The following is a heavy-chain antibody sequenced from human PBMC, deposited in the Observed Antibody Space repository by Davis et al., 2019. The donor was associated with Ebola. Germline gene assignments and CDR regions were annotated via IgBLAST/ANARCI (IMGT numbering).Heavy chain of an antibody. V-gene: IGHV3-74*01. CDR3: AKDRAPPYGGNPEAPDY. CDR1: GFTINNFW. CDR2: IRSDGRNT. D-gene: IGHD4-23*01. J-gene: IGHJ4*02. Sequence: GESLKISCAASGFTINNFWMHWVRQVPGKGLEWVSVIRSDGRNTAYADSVKGRFTISRDNSKNTLYLQMNSLRAEDTALYYCAKDRAPPYGGNPEAPDYWGQGTLVTVSS.